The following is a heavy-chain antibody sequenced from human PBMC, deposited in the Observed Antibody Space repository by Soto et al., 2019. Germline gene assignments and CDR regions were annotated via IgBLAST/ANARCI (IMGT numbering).Heavy chain of an antibody. V-gene: IGHV4-39*01. J-gene: IGHJ4*02. D-gene: IGHD4-17*01. CDR2: IYYSGST. Sequence: PSETLSLTCTVSGGSISSSSYYWGWIRQPPGRGLEWIGSIYYSGSTFYNPSLKSRVTISVDTSKNQFSLKLSSVTAADTAVYYCARLMGSTVTLDYWGQGTLVTVSS. CDR1: GGSISSSSYY. CDR3: ARLMGSTVTLDY.